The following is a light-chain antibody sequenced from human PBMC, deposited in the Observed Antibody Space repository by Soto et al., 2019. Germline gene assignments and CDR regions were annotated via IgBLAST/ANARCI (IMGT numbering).Light chain of an antibody. Sequence: EIVLTQSPGTLSLSPGERATLSCRASQSVSSTYLAWYQQKPGQAPRLLIHGASSRATGIPDRFSGSGSGTDFTLTISRLESEDFAVYYCQHFGSSQVAFGQGTKVEIK. V-gene: IGKV3-20*01. J-gene: IGKJ1*01. CDR2: GAS. CDR3: QHFGSSQVA. CDR1: QSVSSTY.